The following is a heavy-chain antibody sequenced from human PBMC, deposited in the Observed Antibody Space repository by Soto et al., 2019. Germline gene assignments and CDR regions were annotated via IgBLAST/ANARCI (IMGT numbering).Heavy chain of an antibody. Sequence: QVQLQESGPGLVKPSQTLSLTCTVSGGAISSGGYYWSWIRQHPGKGLEWIGYIYYSGRTYYHPSLESRVTKSVDTSKNQSALKGSSVTAASTAVYYGARGLTVVAAGTLDYWVQGTLVTVSS. CDR1: GGAISSGGYY. CDR3: ARGLTVVAAGTLDY. J-gene: IGHJ4*02. CDR2: IYYSGRT. D-gene: IGHD6-13*01. V-gene: IGHV4-31*03.